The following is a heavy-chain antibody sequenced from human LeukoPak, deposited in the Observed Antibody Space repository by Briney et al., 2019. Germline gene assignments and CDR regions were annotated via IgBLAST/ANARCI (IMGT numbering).Heavy chain of an antibody. J-gene: IGHJ5*02. Sequence: SETLSLTCTVSGASISSYYWSWVRQPAGEGLEWIGRIYTSGSTNYKPSLKSRVTMSVDTSKNQFSLKLTSVTAADTAVYYCARDVTVNDYGDYNWFDPWGQGTLVTVSS. CDR2: IYTSGST. CDR1: GASISSYY. V-gene: IGHV4-4*07. CDR3: ARDVTVNDYGDYNWFDP. D-gene: IGHD4-17*01.